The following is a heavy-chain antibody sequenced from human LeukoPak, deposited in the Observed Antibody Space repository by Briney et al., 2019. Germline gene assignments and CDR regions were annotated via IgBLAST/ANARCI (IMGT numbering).Heavy chain of an antibody. CDR1: GFTFSSYA. CDR3: ARDRHSGSYNWFDP. V-gene: IGHV3-23*01. CDR2: ISGSGGST. D-gene: IGHD1-26*01. Sequence: GGSLRLSCAASGFTFSSYAMSWVRQAPGKGLEWVSAISGSGGSTYYADSVKGRFTISRDNAKNSLYLQMNSLRAEDTAVYYCARDRHSGSYNWFDPWGQGTLVTVSS. J-gene: IGHJ5*02.